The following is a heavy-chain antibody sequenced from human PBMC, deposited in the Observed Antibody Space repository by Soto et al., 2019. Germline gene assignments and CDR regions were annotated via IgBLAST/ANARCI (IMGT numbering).Heavy chain of an antibody. CDR1: GGTFSSYA. CDR2: IIPIFGTA. J-gene: IGHJ6*02. V-gene: IGHV1-69*01. CDR3: ARSSITMVRGVSHYGMDV. D-gene: IGHD3-10*01. Sequence: QVQLVQSGAEVKKPGSSVKVSCKASGGTFSSYAISWVRQAPGQGLEWMGGIIPIFGTANYAQEFQGRVTITADESTSTAYMELSSLRSEDTAVYYCARSSITMVRGVSHYGMDVWGQGTTVTVSS.